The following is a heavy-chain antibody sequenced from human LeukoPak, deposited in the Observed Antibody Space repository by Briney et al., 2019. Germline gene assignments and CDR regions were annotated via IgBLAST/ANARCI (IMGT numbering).Heavy chain of an antibody. CDR1: GDSVSSDSAA. CDR2: TYFRSKWYY. Sequence: SQTLSLTCAISGDSVSSDSAAWNWIRQSPSRGLEWLARTYFRSKWYYDYALAVKGRITINPDTSKNQFSLQLTSVTPEDTAVYFCARDPVGGSTIFDSWGQGTLVTVSS. J-gene: IGHJ4*02. V-gene: IGHV6-1*01. CDR3: ARDPVGGSTIFDS. D-gene: IGHD1-26*01.